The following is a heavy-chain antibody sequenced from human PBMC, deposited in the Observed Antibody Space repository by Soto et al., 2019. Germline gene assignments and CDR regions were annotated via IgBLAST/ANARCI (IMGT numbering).Heavy chain of an antibody. J-gene: IGHJ6*02. CDR2: IIPIVTTP. CDR1: GGTFSSYA. V-gene: IGHV1-69*06. Sequence: QVRLVQSGAEVKKPGSSVKVSCEASGGTFSSYAVTWVRQAPGQGLEWMGGIIPIVTTPNYAQKLQGRLMIPAGNFTSTSYMESSSLRSEDTGVYFCARVGYSFWSSYHYYGMDVWGQGTTVIVSS. D-gene: IGHD3-3*01. CDR3: ARVGYSFWSSYHYYGMDV.